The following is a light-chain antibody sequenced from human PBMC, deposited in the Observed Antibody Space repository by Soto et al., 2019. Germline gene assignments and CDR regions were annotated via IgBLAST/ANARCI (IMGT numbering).Light chain of an antibody. J-gene: IGKJ5*01. CDR3: QRYNDK. V-gene: IGKV1-5*01. CDR2: GAS. CDR1: RDTNYW. Sequence: IHMTQSPSTLSASVGDRVTITCRAGRDTNYWLAWYQQKAGRAPKLLIYGASTLASVVPSRFSGSGSCTDFTLTISSLQPDDSETHYYQRYNDKFGQGTRLEIK.